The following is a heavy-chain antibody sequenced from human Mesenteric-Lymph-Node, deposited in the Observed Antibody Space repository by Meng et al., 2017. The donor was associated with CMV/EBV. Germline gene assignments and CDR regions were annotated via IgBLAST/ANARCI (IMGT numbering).Heavy chain of an antibody. V-gene: IGHV3-74*03. J-gene: IGHJ4*02. CDR2: IISDESTA. D-gene: IGHD3-16*01. CDR3: ATGYINAYEY. CDR1: GFSFSNYW. Sequence: GGPLRLSCVASGFSFSNYWMHWVRQAPGKGLVWVSRIISDESTATYADSVRGRFTISRDNAKNTIYLQMNSLGAEDTAVYYCATGYINAYEYWGQGTLVTVSS.